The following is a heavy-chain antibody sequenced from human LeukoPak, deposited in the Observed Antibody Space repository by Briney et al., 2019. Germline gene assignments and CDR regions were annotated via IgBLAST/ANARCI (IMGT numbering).Heavy chain of an antibody. V-gene: IGHV1-18*01. D-gene: IGHD2-2*01. CDR3: ARDGEYCSSTSCYAGEPWFDP. J-gene: IGHJ5*02. CDR1: GYTFTSYG. Sequence: ASVKVSCKASGYTFTSYGISWVRQAPEQGLEWMGWISAYNGNTNYAQKLQGRVTMTTDTSTSTAYMELRSLRSDDTAVYYCARDGEYCSSTSCYAGEPWFDPWGQGTLVTVSS. CDR2: ISAYNGNT.